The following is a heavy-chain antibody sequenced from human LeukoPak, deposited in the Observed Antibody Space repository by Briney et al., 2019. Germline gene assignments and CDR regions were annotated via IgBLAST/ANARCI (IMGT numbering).Heavy chain of an antibody. CDR3: ARYSSSSGGASYYLDY. D-gene: IGHD6-6*01. CDR1: GFTLRNYW. V-gene: IGHV3-74*01. Sequence: GGSLRLSCTASGFTLRNYWMHWVRQVPGKRLVGVSRISGDGSVANYADSVQGRFTISRDNAKNILYLQINSLRSEDTAVYYYARYSSSSGGASYYLDYWGHGTLVTVSS. J-gene: IGHJ4*01. CDR2: ISGDGSVA.